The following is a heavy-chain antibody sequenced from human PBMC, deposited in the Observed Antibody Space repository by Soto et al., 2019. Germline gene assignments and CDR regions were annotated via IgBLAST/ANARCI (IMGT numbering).Heavy chain of an antibody. V-gene: IGHV1-2*02. CDR2: INPYSGGA. Sequence: ASVKVSCKASGYTFTGYFMHWVRQAPGQGLEWMGWINPYSGGADYAQSFQGRVTMTRDTSISTVYMELSRLRFDDTAVYYCARVIPGAYYNSTVDTWGQGSGVTVSS. J-gene: IGHJ5*02. CDR3: ARVIPGAYYNSTVDT. CDR1: GYTFTGYF. D-gene: IGHD1-26*01.